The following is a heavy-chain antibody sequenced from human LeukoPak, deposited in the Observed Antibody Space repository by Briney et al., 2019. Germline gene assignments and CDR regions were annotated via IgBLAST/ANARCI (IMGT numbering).Heavy chain of an antibody. CDR1: GGSISSYY. J-gene: IGHJ5*02. CDR3: ARRAMVQRGKNWFDP. Sequence: SSETLSLTCTVSGGSISSYYWSWIRQPPGKGLEWIGYIYYSGSTNYNPSLKSRVTISVDTSKNQFSLKLSSVTAADTAVYYCARRAMVQRGKNWFDPWGQGTLVTVSS. CDR2: IYYSGST. D-gene: IGHD3-10*01. V-gene: IGHV4-59*08.